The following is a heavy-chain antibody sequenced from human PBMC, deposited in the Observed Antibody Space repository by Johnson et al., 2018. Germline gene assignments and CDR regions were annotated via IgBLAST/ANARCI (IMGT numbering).Heavy chain of an antibody. CDR2: IWYDGSNK. D-gene: IGHD1-26*01. CDR3: ARGWARSLRPFYYYGMDV. Sequence: VQLVESGGGVVQPGRSLRLSCAASGFTFSSYGMHWVRQAPGKGLEWVAVIWYDGSNKYYADSVKGRFTISRDNSKNTLYLQMNSLRAEDTAVYYCARGWARSLRPFYYYGMDVWGQGTTVTVSS. CDR1: GFTFSSYG. J-gene: IGHJ6*02. V-gene: IGHV3-33*01.